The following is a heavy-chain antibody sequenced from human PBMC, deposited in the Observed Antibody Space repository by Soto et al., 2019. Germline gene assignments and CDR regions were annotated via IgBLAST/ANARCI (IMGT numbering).Heavy chain of an antibody. CDR3: TTGLTIFGVVISSGDY. J-gene: IGHJ4*02. Sequence: SETMSLTCAVYGGSFSGYCWSWIRQPPGKGLEWIGRINHSGTTNYNPSLTSRVSISVDTSKNQFSLKLSSVTAADTAVYYCTTGLTIFGVVISSGDYWGQGILVTSPQ. D-gene: IGHD3-3*01. V-gene: IGHV4-34*01. CDR1: GGSFSGYC. CDR2: INHSGTT.